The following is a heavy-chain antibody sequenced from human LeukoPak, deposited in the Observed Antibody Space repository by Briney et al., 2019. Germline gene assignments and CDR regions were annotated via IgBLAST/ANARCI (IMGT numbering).Heavy chain of an antibody. CDR2: MYPNSGST. V-gene: IGHV1-8*01. CDR3: ARGQAPIDDYGDYRYYYYYGMDV. D-gene: IGHD4-17*01. J-gene: IGHJ6*02. Sequence: ASVTVSCKASGYTFTSYDINWVRQAPGQGLEWMGWMYPNSGSTSYAQKFQGRVTMTRNTSISTAYMELSRLRSDDTAVYYCARGQAPIDDYGDYRYYYYYGMDVWGQGTTVTVSS. CDR1: GYTFTSYD.